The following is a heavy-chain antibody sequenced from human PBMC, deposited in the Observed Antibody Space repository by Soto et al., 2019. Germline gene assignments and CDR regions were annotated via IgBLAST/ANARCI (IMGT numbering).Heavy chain of an antibody. CDR2: ISGGTT. Sequence: EVQLLESGGGLVQPGGSLRLSCVASGSTFSSDVMSWVRQAPGKGLEWVSGISGGTTYYADSVQGRFTISRDDFKNTLFFQMNSLRGEDTAGYRGATRERGTSGSSHFYGTDVWGQGTTVTVSS. CDR1: GSTFSSDV. V-gene: IGHV3-23*01. J-gene: IGHJ6*02. CDR3: ATRERGTSGSSHFYGTDV. D-gene: IGHD1-26*01.